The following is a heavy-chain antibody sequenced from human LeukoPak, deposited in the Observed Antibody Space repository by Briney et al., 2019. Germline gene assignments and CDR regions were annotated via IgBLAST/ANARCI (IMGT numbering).Heavy chain of an antibody. Sequence: SETLSLTCTVSGDSISGYYWSWIRQPPGKGLEWIGYIYHSGSTNYNPSLKSRVTISVDTSKNQFFLKLSSVTAADTAVYYCARVTSPTTVSYYFDYWGQGTLVAVSS. V-gene: IGHV4-59*01. J-gene: IGHJ4*02. CDR1: GDSISGYY. CDR3: ARVTSPTTVSYYFDY. CDR2: IYHSGST. D-gene: IGHD4-17*01.